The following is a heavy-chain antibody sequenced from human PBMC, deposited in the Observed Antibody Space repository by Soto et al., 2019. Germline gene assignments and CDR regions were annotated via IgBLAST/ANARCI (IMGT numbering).Heavy chain of an antibody. CDR1: GGSISSYY. CDR3: ARAYYDRSGYRLDP. V-gene: IGHV4-59*01. J-gene: IGHJ5*02. CDR2: IYYSGST. Sequence: SETLSLTCTVSGGSISSYYWSWIRQPPGKGLEWIGYIYYSGSTNYNPSLKSRVTISIDTSKNQFSLKLTSVTAADTAVYYCARAYYDRSGYRLDPWGQGTLVTVSS. D-gene: IGHD3-22*01.